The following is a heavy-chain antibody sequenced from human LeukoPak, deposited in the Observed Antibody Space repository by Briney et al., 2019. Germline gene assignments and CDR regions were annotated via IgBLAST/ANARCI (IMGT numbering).Heavy chain of an antibody. J-gene: IGHJ4*02. CDR1: GGSISSSTYY. Sequence: PSETLSLTCTVSGGSISSSTYYWGWIRQPPGKGLEWIGSIYYSGSTYYNPSLESRVTISVDTSKNQFSLKLSSVTAADTAVYYCAREDLAVAQFDYWGQGTLVTVSS. CDR2: IYYSGST. D-gene: IGHD6-19*01. V-gene: IGHV4-39*02. CDR3: AREDLAVAQFDY.